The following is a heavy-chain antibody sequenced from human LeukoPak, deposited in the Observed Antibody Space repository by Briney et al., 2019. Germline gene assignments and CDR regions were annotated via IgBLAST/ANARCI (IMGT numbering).Heavy chain of an antibody. D-gene: IGHD5-12*01. V-gene: IGHV1-8*01. Sequence: GASVKVSCKASGYTFTSYDINWVRQATGQGLEWMGWMNPNSGNTGYAQKFQGGVTMTMNTSISTAYMELSSLRSEDTAVYYCARGYDPFTPNSGCDFNYWGQGTLVTVSS. J-gene: IGHJ4*02. CDR2: MNPNSGNT. CDR3: ARGYDPFTPNSGCDFNY. CDR1: GYTFTSYD.